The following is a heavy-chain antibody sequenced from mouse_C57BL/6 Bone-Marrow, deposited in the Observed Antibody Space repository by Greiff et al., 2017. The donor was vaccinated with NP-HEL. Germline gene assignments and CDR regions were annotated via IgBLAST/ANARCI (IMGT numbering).Heavy chain of an antibody. D-gene: IGHD1-1*01. J-gene: IGHJ1*03. CDR2: IYPGSGST. CDR3: ARGVYYGSSRYWYFDV. V-gene: IGHV1-55*01. Sequence: VQLQQPGAELVKPGASVKMSCKASGYTFTSYWITWVKQRPGQGLEWIGDIYPGSGSTNYNEKFKSKATLTVDTSSSTAYMQLSSLTSDDSAVYYCARGVYYGSSRYWYFDVWGTGTTVTVSS. CDR1: GYTFTSYW.